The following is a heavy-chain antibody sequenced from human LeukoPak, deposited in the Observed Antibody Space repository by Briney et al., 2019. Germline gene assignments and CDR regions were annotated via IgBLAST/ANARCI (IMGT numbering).Heavy chain of an antibody. CDR3: ARRYYYNLGSFPFDF. D-gene: IGHD3-10*01. CDR1: GGSFSGYY. CDR2: IHNSGTT. J-gene: IGHJ4*02. Sequence: SETLSLTCAVYGGSFSGYYWSWIRQPPGKGLEWTGEIHNSGTTNYNPSLNSRVTISEDTSKNQFYLNLSSVTAADTAVYYCARRYYYNLGSFPFDFWGQGTLVTVSS. V-gene: IGHV4-34*01.